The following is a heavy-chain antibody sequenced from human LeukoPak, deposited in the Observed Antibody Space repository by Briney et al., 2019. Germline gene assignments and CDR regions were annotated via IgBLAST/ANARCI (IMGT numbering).Heavy chain of an antibody. D-gene: IGHD3-10*01. CDR3: ARENPHYGSGSSFDY. CDR2: INHSGST. V-gene: IGHV4-34*01. Sequence: PSETLSLTCAVYGGSFSGYYWSWIRQPPGKGLEWIGEINHSGSTNYNPSLKSRVTISVDTSKNQFSLKLSSVTAADTAVYYCARENPHYGSGSSFDYWGQGTLVTVSS. CDR1: GGSFSGYY. J-gene: IGHJ4*02.